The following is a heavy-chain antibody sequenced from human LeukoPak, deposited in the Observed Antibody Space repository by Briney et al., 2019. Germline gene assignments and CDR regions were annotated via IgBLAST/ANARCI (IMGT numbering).Heavy chain of an antibody. CDR2: IYYSGST. CDR1: GGSVSGYY. Sequence: PSETLSLTCAVSGGSVSGYYWTWMRQPPGKGLVWIGDIYYSGSTNYNPSLESRVTISIDTSKNRFYLELNSVTAADTAVYFCVRANYFDFWGQGTLVTVSS. J-gene: IGHJ4*02. V-gene: IGHV4-59*02. CDR3: VRANYFDF.